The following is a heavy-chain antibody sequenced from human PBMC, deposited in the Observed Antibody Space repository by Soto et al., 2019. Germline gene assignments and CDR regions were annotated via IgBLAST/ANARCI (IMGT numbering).Heavy chain of an antibody. Sequence: QVQLVQSGAEVKKPGASVKVSCKASGYTFTGYYMHWVRQAPGQGLEWMGWINPNSGGTNYAQKFQGRVTMTRDTSISTAYMELSRLRSDDTAVYDCASRIDYYDSSGYYRFDPWGQGTLVTVSS. V-gene: IGHV1-2*02. CDR1: GYTFTGYY. CDR2: INPNSGGT. D-gene: IGHD3-22*01. J-gene: IGHJ5*02. CDR3: ASRIDYYDSSGYYRFDP.